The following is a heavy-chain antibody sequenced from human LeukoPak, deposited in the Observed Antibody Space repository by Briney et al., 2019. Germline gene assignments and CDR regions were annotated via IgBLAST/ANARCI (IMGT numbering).Heavy chain of an antibody. CDR2: ISSSGSSI. J-gene: IGHJ6*03. V-gene: IGHV3-48*04. CDR3: ARLPYCTNGICYIRYYMDV. D-gene: IGHD2-8*01. CDR1: GFTFSAYG. Sequence: PGGSLRLSCAASGFTFSAYGMNWVRQAPGKGLERVSYISSSGSSIYYADSVKGRFTVSRDNAKNSLYLQMNSLRAEDTAVYYCARLPYCTNGICYIRYYMDVWGKGTTVTVSS.